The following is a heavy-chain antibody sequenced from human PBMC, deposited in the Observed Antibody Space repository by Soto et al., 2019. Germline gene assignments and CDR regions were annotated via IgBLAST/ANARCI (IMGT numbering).Heavy chain of an antibody. J-gene: IGHJ4*02. V-gene: IGHV3-30*18. D-gene: IGHD6-13*01. CDR1: GFTFSSYG. CDR2: ISYDGSNK. CDR3: AKDLLVQQQLVLLFDY. Sequence: QVQLVESGGGVVQPGRSLRLSCAASGFTFSSYGMHWVRQAPGKGLEWVAVISYDGSNKYYADSVKGRFTISRDNSKNTLYLQMNSLRAEDTAVYYCAKDLLVQQQLVLLFDYWGQGTLVTVSS.